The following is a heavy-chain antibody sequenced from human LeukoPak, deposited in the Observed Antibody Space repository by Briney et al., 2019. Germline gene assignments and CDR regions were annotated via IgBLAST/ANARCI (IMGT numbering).Heavy chain of an antibody. Sequence: SETLSLTCTVSGGSISSGDYYWSCIRRPPGKGLEWIGYIYYSGSTYYNPSLKSRVTISVDTSKNQFSLKLSSVTAADTAVYYCARATELMAKQLWFAFDYWGQGTLVTVSS. J-gene: IGHJ4*02. D-gene: IGHD5-18*01. CDR3: ARATELMAKQLWFAFDY. V-gene: IGHV4-30-4*01. CDR2: IYYSGST. CDR1: GGSISSGDYY.